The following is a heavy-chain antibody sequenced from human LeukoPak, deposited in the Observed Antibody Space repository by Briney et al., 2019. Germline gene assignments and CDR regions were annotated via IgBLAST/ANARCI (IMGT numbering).Heavy chain of an antibody. V-gene: IGHV4-30-4*01. CDR2: IYYSGST. J-gene: IGHJ6*02. Sequence: SETLSLTCTVSGGSISNGDYYWSWIRQPPGKGLEWIGYIYYSGSTYYNPSLKSRVTISVDTSKNQFSLKLSSVTAADTAVYYCARDRGYVPYYYGMDVWGQGTTVTVSS. CDR1: GGSISNGDYY. D-gene: IGHD3-10*01. CDR3: ARDRGYVPYYYGMDV.